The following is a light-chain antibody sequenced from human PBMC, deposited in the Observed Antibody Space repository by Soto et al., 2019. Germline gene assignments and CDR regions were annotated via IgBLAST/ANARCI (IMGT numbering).Light chain of an antibody. CDR3: CSYAGSYTWV. J-gene: IGLJ3*02. CDR2: DVT. Sequence: QSVLTQPRSVSESPGQSVTISCTGTSSDVGAYNYVSWYQQHPGKAPKLMIYDVTTRPSGVPDRFSGSKSGNTASLTISGLQAEDAADYYCCSYAGSYTWVFGGGTQLTVL. V-gene: IGLV2-11*01. CDR1: SSDVGAYNY.